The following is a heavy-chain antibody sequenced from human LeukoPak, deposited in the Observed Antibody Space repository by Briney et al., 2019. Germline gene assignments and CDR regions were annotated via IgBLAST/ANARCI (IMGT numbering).Heavy chain of an antibody. CDR2: IYTSGST. CDR1: GGSISSGSYY. V-gene: IGHV4-61*02. CDR3: ARAPHSSGYLDY. D-gene: IGHD3-22*01. J-gene: IGHJ4*02. Sequence: PSETLSLTCTVSGGSISSGSYYWSWIRQPAGKGLEWIRRIYTSGSTNYNPSLKSRVTISVDTSKNQFSLELSSMTAADTAVYYCARAPHSSGYLDYWGQGTLVTVSS.